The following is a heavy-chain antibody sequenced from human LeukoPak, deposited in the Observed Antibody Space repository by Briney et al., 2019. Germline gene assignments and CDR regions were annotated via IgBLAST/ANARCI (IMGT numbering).Heavy chain of an antibody. D-gene: IGHD6-13*01. V-gene: IGHV4-61*01. Sequence: PSETLSLTCTASGGSISSSSYYWSWIRQPPGKRLEWIGNIYYSGSTNYNPSLKSRVTISVDTSKNQFSLEVSSVTTADTAVYFCARGASWPDYWGQGTLVTVSS. CDR2: IYYSGST. CDR3: ARGASWPDY. J-gene: IGHJ4*02. CDR1: GGSISSSSYY.